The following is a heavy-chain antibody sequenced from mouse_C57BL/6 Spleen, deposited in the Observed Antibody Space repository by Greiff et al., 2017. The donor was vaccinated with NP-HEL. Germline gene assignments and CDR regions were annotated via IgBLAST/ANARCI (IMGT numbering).Heavy chain of an antibody. CDR1: GFSLTSYG. CDR3: ARHKNSNYPFDY. D-gene: IGHD2-5*01. CDR2: IWSDGST. Sequence: VKLMESGPGLVAPSQSLSITCTVSGFSLTSYGVHWVRQPPGKGLEWLVVIWSDGSTTYNSALKSRLSISKDNSKSQVFLKMNSLQTDDTAMYYCARHKNSNYPFDYWGQGTTLTVSS. J-gene: IGHJ2*01. V-gene: IGHV2-6-1*01.